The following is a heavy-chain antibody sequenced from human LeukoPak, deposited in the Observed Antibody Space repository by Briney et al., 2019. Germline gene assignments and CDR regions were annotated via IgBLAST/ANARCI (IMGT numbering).Heavy chain of an antibody. Sequence: SVKVSCKASGGTFSSYAISWVRQAPGQGLEWMGRIIPIFGIANYAQKFQGRVTITADKSTSTAYMELSSLRSEDTAVYYCAGDLAYGDYSDRANDCYYYGMDVWGQGTTVTVSS. CDR2: IIPIFGIA. V-gene: IGHV1-69*04. CDR1: GGTFSSYA. CDR3: AGDLAYGDYSDRANDCYYYGMDV. D-gene: IGHD4-17*01. J-gene: IGHJ6*02.